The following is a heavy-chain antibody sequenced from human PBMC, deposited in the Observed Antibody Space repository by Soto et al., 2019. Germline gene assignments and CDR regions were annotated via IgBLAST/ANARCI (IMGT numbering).Heavy chain of an antibody. Sequence: EVQLVESGGGLVQPGGSLRLSCAASGFTFSSYWMHWVRQAPGKGLVWVSRINSDGRSTSYADSVKGRFTISIDNAKNTLYLQLNSLRAEDTAVYYCVRTSLVVAAATREDYWGQGTLVTVSS. D-gene: IGHD2-15*01. CDR1: GFTFSSYW. J-gene: IGHJ4*02. CDR2: INSDGRST. V-gene: IGHV3-74*01. CDR3: VRTSLVVAAATREDY.